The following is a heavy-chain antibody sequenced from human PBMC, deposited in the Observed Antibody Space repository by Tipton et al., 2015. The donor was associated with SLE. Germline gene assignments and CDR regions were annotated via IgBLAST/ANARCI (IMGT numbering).Heavy chain of an antibody. Sequence: TLSLTCTVSDDSISSYYWSWIRQPPGKGLEWIGYIHYTESANYNPSLRSRVTTSVDTSKNQLSLKLSSVTAADTAVYYCARGPPMVFYYMDVWGKGTTVTVSS. CDR1: DDSISSYY. J-gene: IGHJ6*03. CDR2: IHYTESA. V-gene: IGHV4-59*01. CDR3: ARGPPMVFYYMDV. D-gene: IGHD3-10*01.